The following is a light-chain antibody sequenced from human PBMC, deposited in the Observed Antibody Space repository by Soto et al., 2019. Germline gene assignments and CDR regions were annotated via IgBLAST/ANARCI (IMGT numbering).Light chain of an antibody. J-gene: IGLJ1*01. CDR1: SSNIGANYD. V-gene: IGLV1-40*01. CDR2: GDN. Sequence: QAVVSQPPSVSGAPGQRITISCTGSSSNIGANYDVHWYRQVPGTAPKLLMSGDNNRPSGVADRFSGSKSGTSASLAITRLQAEDEADYYCQYYDSSLNRVFGTGTKLTVL. CDR3: QYYDSSLNRV.